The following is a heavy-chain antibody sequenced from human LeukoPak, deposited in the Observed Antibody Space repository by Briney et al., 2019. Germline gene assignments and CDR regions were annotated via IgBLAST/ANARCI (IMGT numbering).Heavy chain of an antibody. Sequence: GASVKVSCKASGYTFTSYYMHWVRQAPGQGLEWMGIINPSGGSASYAQKFQGRVTMTRDTSTSTVYMELSSLRSEDTAVYYCARDPAYCGGDCYSVFDYWGQGTLVTVSS. V-gene: IGHV1-46*01. D-gene: IGHD2-21*02. J-gene: IGHJ4*02. CDR1: GYTFTSYY. CDR3: ARDPAYCGGDCYSVFDY. CDR2: INPSGGSA.